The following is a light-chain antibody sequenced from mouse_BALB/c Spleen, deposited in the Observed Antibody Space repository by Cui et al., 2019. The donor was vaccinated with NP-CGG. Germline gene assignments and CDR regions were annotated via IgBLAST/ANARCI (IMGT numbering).Light chain of an antibody. CDR1: TGAVSPSNY. CDR2: GTN. V-gene: IGLV1*01. CDR3: ALWYSNHWV. Sequence: QAVVTQESALTTSPGETVTLTCRSSTGAVSPSNYANWVQEKPDHLFTGLISGTNNRAPGVPARFSGSLIGDETALTITGAQTEDEAIYFCALWYSNHWVFGGGTKLTVL. J-gene: IGLJ1*01.